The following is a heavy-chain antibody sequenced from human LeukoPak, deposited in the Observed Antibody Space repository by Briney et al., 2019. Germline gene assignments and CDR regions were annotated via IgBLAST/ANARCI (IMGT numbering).Heavy chain of an antibody. CDR3: AKGPWLAYPYYFDY. CDR2: INPYSGDT. D-gene: IGHD6-19*01. CDR1: GYTFIGYN. Sequence: ASVKVSCKASGYTFIGYNMHWVRQAHGRGLQWMGWINPYSGDTGYAQKFQGRVTMTTDTSISTAYMELSSLTSEDTAVYYCAKGPWLAYPYYFDYWGQGTLVTVSS. J-gene: IGHJ4*02. V-gene: IGHV1-2*02.